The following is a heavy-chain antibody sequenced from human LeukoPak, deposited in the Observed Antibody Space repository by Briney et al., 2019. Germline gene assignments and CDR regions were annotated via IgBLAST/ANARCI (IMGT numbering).Heavy chain of an antibody. Sequence: PSETLSLTCTVSGGSISSSSYYWGWIRQPPGKGLKWIGSIYYSGSTYYNPSLKSRVTISVDTSKNQFSPKLSSVTAADTAVYYCARDPGYYFDYWGQGTLVTVSS. CDR3: ARDPGYYFDY. CDR2: IYYSGST. CDR1: GGSISSSSYY. J-gene: IGHJ4*02. V-gene: IGHV4-39*07.